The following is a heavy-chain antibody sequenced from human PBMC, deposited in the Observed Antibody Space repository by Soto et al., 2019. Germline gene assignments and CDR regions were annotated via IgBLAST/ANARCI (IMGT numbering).Heavy chain of an antibody. CDR1: GFTFSSYW. J-gene: IGHJ6*02. V-gene: IGHV3-74*01. CDR2: INSDGSST. CDR3: ARDPNFYGSGSYNPYYYYGMDV. Sequence: PGGSLRLSCAASGFTFSSYWMHWVRQAPGKGLVWVSRINSDGSSTSYADSVKGRFTISRDNAKNTLYLQMNSLRAEDTAVYYCARDPNFYGSGSYNPYYYYGMDVWGQGTTVTVSS. D-gene: IGHD3-10*01.